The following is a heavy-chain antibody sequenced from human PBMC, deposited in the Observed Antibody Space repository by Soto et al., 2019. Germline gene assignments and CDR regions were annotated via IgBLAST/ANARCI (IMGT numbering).Heavy chain of an antibody. CDR2: ISWNSGSI. D-gene: IGHD3-22*01. J-gene: IGHJ1*01. CDR1: GFTFDDYA. Sequence: GGSLRLSCAASGFTFDDYAMHWVRQAPGKGLEWVSGISWNSGSIGYADSVKGRFTISRDNAKNSLYLQMNSLRAEDTALYYCAKSGGYDSSGYYYFQHWGQDTLVTVSS. V-gene: IGHV3-9*01. CDR3: AKSGGYDSSGYYYFQH.